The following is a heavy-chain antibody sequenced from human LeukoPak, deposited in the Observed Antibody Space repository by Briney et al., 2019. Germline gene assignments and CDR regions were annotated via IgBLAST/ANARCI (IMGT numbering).Heavy chain of an antibody. D-gene: IGHD1-26*01. V-gene: IGHV3-23*01. J-gene: IGHJ4*02. Sequence: PGGSLRLSCAASGFTFSTYSMNWVRQAPGKGLEWVSAISGSGGSTYYADSVKGRFTISRDNSKNTLYLQMNSLRAEDTAVYYCAKCGNGGSSYRASYFDYWGQGTLVTVSS. CDR2: ISGSGGST. CDR1: GFTFSTYS. CDR3: AKCGNGGSSYRASYFDY.